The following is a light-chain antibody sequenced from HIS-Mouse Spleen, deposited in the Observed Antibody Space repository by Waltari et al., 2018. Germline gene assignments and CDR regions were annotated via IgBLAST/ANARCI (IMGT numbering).Light chain of an antibody. CDR3: CSDAGSSTLV. V-gene: IGLV2-23*01. CDR2: EGS. CDR1: SSDVGSYNL. J-gene: IGLJ1*01. Sequence: QSALTQPASVSGSPGQSITISCTGTSSDVGSYNLVSWYQQHPGKAPKLMIYEGSKRPSGVSNRFSGSKAGNTASLTISGLQAEDEADYYCCSDAGSSTLVFGTGTKVTVL.